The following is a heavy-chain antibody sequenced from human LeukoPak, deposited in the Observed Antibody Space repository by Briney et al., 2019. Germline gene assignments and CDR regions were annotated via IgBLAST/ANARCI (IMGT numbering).Heavy chain of an antibody. CDR3: ARGRAGQSGDY. J-gene: IGHJ4*02. Sequence: SETLSLTCTVSGGTISSGGYYWSWIRQPPGKGLEWIGYIYHSGSTYYNPSLKSRVTISVDRSKNQFSLKLSSVTAADTAVYYCARGRAGQSGDYWGQGTLVTVSS. CDR1: GGTISSGGYY. V-gene: IGHV4-30-2*01. D-gene: IGHD6-19*01. CDR2: IYHSGST.